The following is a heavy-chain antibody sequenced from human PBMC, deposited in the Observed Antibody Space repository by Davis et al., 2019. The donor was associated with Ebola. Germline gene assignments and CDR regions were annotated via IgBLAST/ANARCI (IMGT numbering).Heavy chain of an antibody. V-gene: IGHV4-31*03. Sequence: MPSETLSLTCTVSGGSIRSGGYYWSWIRQLPRKGLEWIGYIYYSGSTYYNPSLKSRVTISVDTSKNQFSLKLSSVTAADTAVYYCARSYDFWSGYWFDPWGQGTLVTVSS. J-gene: IGHJ5*02. CDR1: GGSIRSGGYY. D-gene: IGHD3-3*01. CDR3: ARSYDFWSGYWFDP. CDR2: IYYSGST.